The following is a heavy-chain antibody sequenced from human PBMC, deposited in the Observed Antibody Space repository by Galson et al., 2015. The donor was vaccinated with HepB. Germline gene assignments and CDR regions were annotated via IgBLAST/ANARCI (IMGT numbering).Heavy chain of an antibody. CDR1: GDSVSSTSAT. CDR2: TYYRSKWYN. J-gene: IGHJ4*02. CDR3: ARGAGDY. V-gene: IGHV6-1*01. Sequence: CAISGDSVSSTSATWSWIRQSPSRGLEWLGRTYYRSKWYNEYALSVKSRITINPDRSKNQFSLQLNSVTPEDTAVYYCARGAGDYWGQGTLVTVSS.